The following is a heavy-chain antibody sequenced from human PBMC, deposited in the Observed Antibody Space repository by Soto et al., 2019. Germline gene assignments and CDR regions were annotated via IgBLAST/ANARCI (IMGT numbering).Heavy chain of an antibody. V-gene: IGHV1-24*01. CDR1: RYTLTELS. CDR3: ATAPIAAADAFDI. CDR2: FDPEDGET. Sequence: ASVKVSCRVSRYTLTELSMHWVRQAPGKELEWMGGFDPEDGETIYAQKFQGRVTMTEDTSTDTAYMELSSLRSEDTAVYYCATAPIAAADAFDIWGQGTMVTVSS. D-gene: IGHD6-13*01. J-gene: IGHJ3*02.